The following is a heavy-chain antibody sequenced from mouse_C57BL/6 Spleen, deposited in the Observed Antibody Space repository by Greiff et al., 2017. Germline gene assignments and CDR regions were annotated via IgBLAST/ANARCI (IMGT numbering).Heavy chain of an antibody. V-gene: IGHV1-55*01. CDR2: IYPGSGST. Sequence: QVQLQQPGAELVKPGASVKMSCKASGYTFTSYWITWVKQRPGQGLEWIGDIYPGSGSTNYNEKFKSKATLTVDTSPSTAYMQLSSLTSEDSAVYYCARVYYGSSWFAYWGQGTLVTVSA. D-gene: IGHD1-1*01. CDR3: ARVYYGSSWFAY. CDR1: GYTFTSYW. J-gene: IGHJ3*01.